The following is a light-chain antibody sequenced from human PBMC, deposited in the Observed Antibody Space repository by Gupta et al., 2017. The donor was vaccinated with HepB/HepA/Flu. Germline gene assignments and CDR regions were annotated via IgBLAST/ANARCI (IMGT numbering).Light chain of an antibody. Sequence: ASQIISRDYFAWYQQKPGQAPRLLIHGTSSRATGIPDRSSGSGSGTDFTLIISRLEPEDFAVYYCQQFTGSQYTFGQGTKLEIK. CDR3: QQFTGSQYT. J-gene: IGKJ2*01. V-gene: IGKV3-20*01. CDR2: GTS. CDR1: QIISRDY.